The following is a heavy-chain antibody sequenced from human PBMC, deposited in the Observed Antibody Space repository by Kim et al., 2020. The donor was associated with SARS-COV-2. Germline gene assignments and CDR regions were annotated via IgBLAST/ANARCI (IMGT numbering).Heavy chain of an antibody. D-gene: IGHD3-22*01. CDR1: GYTFTGYY. Sequence: ASVKVSCKASGYTFTGYYMHWVRQAPGQGLEWMGRINPNSGGTNYAQKFQGRVTMTRDTSISTAYMELSRLRSDDTAVYYCARVAPIVNAFDIWGQGTMVTVSS. CDR2: INPNSGGT. CDR3: ARVAPIVNAFDI. V-gene: IGHV1-2*06. J-gene: IGHJ3*02.